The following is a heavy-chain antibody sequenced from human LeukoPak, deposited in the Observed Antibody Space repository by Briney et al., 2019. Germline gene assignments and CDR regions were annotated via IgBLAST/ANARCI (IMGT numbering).Heavy chain of an antibody. CDR1: GFTFSSYA. CDR2: ISGSGDNT. Sequence: GGSLRLSCAASGFTFSSYAMSWVRQAPGKGLEWVSGISGSGDNTYYADSVKGRFTISRDNGKNSLYLQMNSLRAEDTAVYYCARYRHLGYWGQGTLVTVSS. CDR3: ARYRHLGY. J-gene: IGHJ4*02. D-gene: IGHD2-2*02. V-gene: IGHV3-23*01.